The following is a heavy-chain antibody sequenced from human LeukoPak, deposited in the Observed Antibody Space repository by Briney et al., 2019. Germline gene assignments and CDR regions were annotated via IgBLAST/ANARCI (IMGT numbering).Heavy chain of an antibody. J-gene: IGHJ4*02. D-gene: IGHD1-26*01. CDR2: ISGSGGST. V-gene: IGHV3-23*01. Sequence: GGTLRLSCVASGFTFRSYAMSWVRQAPGKGLEWVSAISGSGGSTYYADSVKGRFTISRDNSKNTLYLQMNSLRAEDTAVYYCAKDRSSPLPPYYFDYWGQGTLVTVSS. CDR3: AKDRSSPLPPYYFDY. CDR1: GFTFRSYA.